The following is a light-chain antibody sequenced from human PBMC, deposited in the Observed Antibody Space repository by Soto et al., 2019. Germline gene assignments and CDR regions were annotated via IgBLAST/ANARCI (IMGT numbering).Light chain of an antibody. CDR2: GAS. V-gene: IGKV3-15*01. Sequence: EIVVTQSPATLSVSPGERATLSCRASQSVNSNFAWYQQKPGQAPRLLIYGASTRATGIPARFSGSGSGTEFTLTINSLQSEDFAVYYCQQYNNWPSWTFG. J-gene: IGKJ1*01. CDR1: QSVNSN. CDR3: QQYNNWPSWT.